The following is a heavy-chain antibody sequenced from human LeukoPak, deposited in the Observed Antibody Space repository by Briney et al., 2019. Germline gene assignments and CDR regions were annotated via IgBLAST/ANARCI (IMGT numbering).Heavy chain of an antibody. CDR2: IYHSGST. CDR3: ARRSSGWYQVGSWFDP. CDR1: GGSISYSGYS. Sequence: SETLSLTCAVSGGSISYSGYSWSWIRQPPGKGLEWIGYIYHSGSTYYNPSLKSRVTISVDTSKNQFSLKLSSVTAADTAVYYCARRSSGWYQVGSWFDPWGQGTLVTVSS. V-gene: IGHV4-30-2*03. D-gene: IGHD6-19*01. J-gene: IGHJ5*02.